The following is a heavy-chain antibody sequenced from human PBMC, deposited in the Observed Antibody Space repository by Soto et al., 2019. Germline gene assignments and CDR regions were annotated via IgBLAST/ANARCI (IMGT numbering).Heavy chain of an antibody. CDR1: GDTFTGYY. J-gene: IGHJ4*02. D-gene: IGHD4-17*01. Sequence: QVQLVQSGAEVKKPGASVEVSCKASGDTFTGYYMHWVRQAPGQGLEWMGWISPNSGGTNYAQKFQGRVTMTRDTSISTAYMELSRLRSDDTAIYYCARSTVITTNLDNWGQGTLVTVSS. CDR2: ISPNSGGT. CDR3: ARSTVITTNLDN. V-gene: IGHV1-2*02.